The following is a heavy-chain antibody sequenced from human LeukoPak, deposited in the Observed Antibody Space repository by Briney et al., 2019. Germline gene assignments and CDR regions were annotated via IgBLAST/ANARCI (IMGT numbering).Heavy chain of an antibody. CDR1: GFTFSSYG. V-gene: IGHV3-30*02. CDR2: IRYDGSNK. J-gene: IGHJ4*02. Sequence: GGSLRLSCAASGFTFSSYGMHWVRQAPGKGLEWVAFIRYDGSNKYYADSVKGRFTISRDNSKNTLYLQMNSLRAEDTAVYYCAKGHPRGTLSGYCSSTSCYKGRAGFDYWGQGTLVTVSS. CDR3: AKGHPRGTLSGYCSSTSCYKGRAGFDY. D-gene: IGHD2-2*02.